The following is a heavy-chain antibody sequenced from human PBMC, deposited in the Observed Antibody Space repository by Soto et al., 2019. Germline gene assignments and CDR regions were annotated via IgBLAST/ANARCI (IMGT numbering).Heavy chain of an antibody. CDR2: ISYDGSNK. J-gene: IGHJ4*02. V-gene: IGHV3-30-3*01. CDR1: GFTFSSYA. D-gene: IGHD1-26*01. CDR3: AREEPSGEGAYDY. Sequence: QVQLVESGGGVVQPGRSLRLSYAASGFTFSSYAMHWVRQAPGKGLEWVAVISYDGSNKYYADSVKGRFTISRDNSKNTLYLQMNSLRAEDTAVYYCAREEPSGEGAYDYWGQGTLVTVSS.